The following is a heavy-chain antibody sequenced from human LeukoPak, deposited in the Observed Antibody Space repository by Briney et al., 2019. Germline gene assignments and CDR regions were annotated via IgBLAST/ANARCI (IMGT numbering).Heavy chain of an antibody. CDR3: ARVQVVPAAISPSGYYYYGMDV. CDR1: GGSISSYY. V-gene: IGHV4-59*01. D-gene: IGHD2-2*01. Sequence: PSETLSLTCTVSGGSISSYYWSWIRQPPGKGLEWIGYIYYSGSTNYNPSLKSRVTISVDTSKNQFSLKLSSVTAADPAVYYCARVQVVPAAISPSGYYYYGMDVWGKGTTVTVSS. J-gene: IGHJ6*04. CDR2: IYYSGST.